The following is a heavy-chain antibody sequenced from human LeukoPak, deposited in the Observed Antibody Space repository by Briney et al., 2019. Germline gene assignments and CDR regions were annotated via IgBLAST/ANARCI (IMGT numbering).Heavy chain of an antibody. J-gene: IGHJ4*02. V-gene: IGHV4-34*01. CDR3: ARGTPSGYSYGPRDFDY. CDR1: GSXXXXY. D-gene: IGHD5-18*01. Sequence: GSXXXXYWSWIXXPPGKGLEWIGEINHSGSTNYNPSLKSRVTISVDTSKNQFSLKLSSVTAADTAVYYCARGTPSGYSYGPRDFDYWGQGTLVTVSS. CDR2: INHSGST.